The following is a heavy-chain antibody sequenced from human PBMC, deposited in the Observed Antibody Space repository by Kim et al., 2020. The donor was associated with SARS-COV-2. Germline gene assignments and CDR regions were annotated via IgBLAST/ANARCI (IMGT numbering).Heavy chain of an antibody. CDR1: GFTVSSNY. D-gene: IGHD6-6*01. CDR3: ARGGSSSSGVYYYYMDV. CDR2: IYSGGST. Sequence: GGSLRLSCAASGFTVSSNYMSWVRQAPGKGLEWVSVIYSGGSTYYADSVKGRFTISRDNSKNTLYLQMNSLRAEDTAVYYCARGGSSSSGVYYYYMDVWGKGTTVTVSS. V-gene: IGHV3-53*01. J-gene: IGHJ6*03.